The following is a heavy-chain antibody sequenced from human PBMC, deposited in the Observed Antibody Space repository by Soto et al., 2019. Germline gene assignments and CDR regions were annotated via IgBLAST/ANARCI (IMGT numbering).Heavy chain of an antibody. CDR2: ISAYNGNT. D-gene: IGHD5-12*01. CDR3: ARVQSGDDYAY. Sequence: QVQLVQSGAEVKKPGASVKVSCKASGYTFTSYGINWVRQAPGQGLEWMGWISAYNGNTHYAQKLQGRLTMTTDTSKSTAYMELRSVRSDDTAGYYCARVQSGDDYAYWGQGTLVTVSS. V-gene: IGHV1-18*01. J-gene: IGHJ4*02. CDR1: GYTFTSYG.